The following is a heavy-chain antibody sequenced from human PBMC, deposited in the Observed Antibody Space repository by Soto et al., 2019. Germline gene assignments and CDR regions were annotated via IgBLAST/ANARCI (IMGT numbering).Heavy chain of an antibody. CDR2: IYYSGST. CDR1: GGSISSSSYY. Sequence: SETLSLTCTVSGGSISSSSYYWGWIRQPPGKGLEWIGSIYYSGSTYYNPSLKSRVTISVDTSKNQFSLKLSSVTAADTAVYYCARLDYDFWSGYPRLNWFDPWGQGTLVTVS. CDR3: ARLDYDFWSGYPRLNWFDP. D-gene: IGHD3-3*01. J-gene: IGHJ5*02. V-gene: IGHV4-39*01.